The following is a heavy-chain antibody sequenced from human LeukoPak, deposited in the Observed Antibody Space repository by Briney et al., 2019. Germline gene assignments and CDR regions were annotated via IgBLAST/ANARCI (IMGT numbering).Heavy chain of an antibody. V-gene: IGHV4-61*02. CDR1: GGSISSGSYY. Sequence: SETLSLTCTVSGGSISSGSYYWSWIRQPAGKGLEWIGRIYTSGSTNYNPSLKSRVTISVDTSKNQFSLKLSSVTAADTAVYYCARDGDSNWFDPWDQGTLVTVSS. J-gene: IGHJ5*02. CDR3: ARDGDSNWFDP. CDR2: IYTSGST. D-gene: IGHD7-27*01.